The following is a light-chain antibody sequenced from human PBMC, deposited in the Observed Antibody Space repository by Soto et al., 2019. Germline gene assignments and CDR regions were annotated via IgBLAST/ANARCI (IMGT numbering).Light chain of an antibody. Sequence: EIVLTQSPGTLSLSPGERATLSCRASQTFSNSNLAWYQQKPGQAPRLLIYGASTRATGIPARFSGSGSGTEFTLTISSLQSEDFAVYYCQQYNNWWTFGQGTKVDIK. CDR2: GAS. V-gene: IGKV3-15*01. J-gene: IGKJ1*01. CDR1: QTFSNSN. CDR3: QQYNNWWT.